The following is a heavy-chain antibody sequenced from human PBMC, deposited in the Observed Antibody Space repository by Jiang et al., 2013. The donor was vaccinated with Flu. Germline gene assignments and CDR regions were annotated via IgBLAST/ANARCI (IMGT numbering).Heavy chain of an antibody. Sequence: LLKPSETLSLTCTVSGGSISSTSYYWDWIRQPPGKGLEWIGSIYYSGSTYYSPSLKSRVTISVDTSKNQFSLKLRSVTAADTAVYYCARHLWVANAFDIWGQGTMVSVSS. V-gene: IGHV4-39*01. CDR1: GGSISSTSYY. J-gene: IGHJ3*02. D-gene: IGHD3-16*01. CDR2: IYYSGST. CDR3: ARHLWVANAFDI.